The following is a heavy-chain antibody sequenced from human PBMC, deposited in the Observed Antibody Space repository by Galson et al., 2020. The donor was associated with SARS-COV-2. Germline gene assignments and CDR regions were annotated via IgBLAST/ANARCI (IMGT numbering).Heavy chain of an antibody. CDR1: GGSVSSSGYY. CDR2: IFYRGNT. CDR3: ARLGCGTSSCYSHYFDY. Sequence: SETLSLTCTVSGGSVSSSGYYWAWIRQPPGQGLEWIGSIFYRGNTYYNPSLRSRLTMSVDTSNNQFSLHLSSVTAADTAVYFCARLGCGTSSCYSHYFDYWGQGTLLTVSS. J-gene: IGHJ4*02. V-gene: IGHV4-39*01. D-gene: IGHD2-2*02.